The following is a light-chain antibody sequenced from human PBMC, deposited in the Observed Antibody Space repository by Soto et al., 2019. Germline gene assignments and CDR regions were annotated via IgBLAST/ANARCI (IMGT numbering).Light chain of an antibody. CDR1: NIGSKS. V-gene: IGLV3-21*04. Sequence: SSELTQPPSVSVAPGKTARIPCGGNNIGSKSVHWYQQKPGQAPVLVIYYDSDRPSGIPERFSGSNSGNTATLTISRVEAGDEADDYCQVWDSSSEHVVFGGGTKLTVL. CDR3: QVWDSSSEHVV. CDR2: YDS. J-gene: IGLJ2*01.